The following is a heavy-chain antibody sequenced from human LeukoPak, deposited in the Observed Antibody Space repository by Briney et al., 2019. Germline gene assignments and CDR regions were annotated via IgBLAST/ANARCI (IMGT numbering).Heavy chain of an antibody. Sequence: SETLSLTCTVSGDSFSSVTDYWAWIRQPPGKGLEWIASGDYSGGTYYNPSLESRVAISADMSKNQFSLKLTSVTGADTAVYYCARAPGYCSTTSCEYYYYMDVWGKGTTVTVSS. V-gene: IGHV4-39*07. CDR3: ARAPGYCSTTSCEYYYYMDV. D-gene: IGHD2-2*01. CDR2: GDYSGGT. CDR1: GDSFSSVTDY. J-gene: IGHJ6*03.